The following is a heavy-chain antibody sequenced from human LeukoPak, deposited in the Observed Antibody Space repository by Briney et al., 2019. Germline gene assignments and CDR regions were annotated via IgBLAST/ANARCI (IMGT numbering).Heavy chain of an antibody. V-gene: IGHV4-59*01. CDR2: ISYIGST. CDR1: GGSISPYY. D-gene: IGHD2-8*01. J-gene: IGHJ5*02. Sequence: PSETLSLTCSVSGGSISPYYWSWIRQPPGKGLEWIGYISYIGSTTYNPSLKSRVTISEDTSKNQVSLRLSSVTATDTAVYYCARDTYGGGWFGPWGQGTLVTVSS. CDR3: ARDTYGGGWFGP.